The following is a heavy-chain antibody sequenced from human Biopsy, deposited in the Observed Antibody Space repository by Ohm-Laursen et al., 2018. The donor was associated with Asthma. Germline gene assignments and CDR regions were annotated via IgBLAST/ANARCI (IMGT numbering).Heavy chain of an antibody. J-gene: IGHJ4*02. D-gene: IGHD2-21*02. Sequence: TLSLTWAVSGDSIDSGDCSWTWIRQSPGVGLEWIGYIYRNGDTYYNPTLKNRVTISIDRSKNQFSLRLRSVTAADTAVYYCARGWNCGGDCYSLDSWGQGTLVTVSS. CDR2: IYRNGDT. V-gene: IGHV4-30-2*06. CDR3: ARGWNCGGDCYSLDS. CDR1: GDSIDSGDCS.